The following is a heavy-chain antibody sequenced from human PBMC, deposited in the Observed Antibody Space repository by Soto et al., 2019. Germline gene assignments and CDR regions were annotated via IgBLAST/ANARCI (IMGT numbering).Heavy chain of an antibody. V-gene: IGHV3-33*01. CDR3: ARGSSNFGVVVSLDS. D-gene: IGHD3-3*01. J-gene: IGHJ4*02. CDR2: MWYDGTKE. CDR1: GFTFSSFG. Sequence: QVQLVESGGGVVQPGGSLRLSCAASGFTFSSFGMHWVRQAPGKGLEWVAMMWYDGTKEYYADSVKGRFTISRDNSKNKLYLQMNSLRVEDTAVYYCARGSSNFGVVVSLDSWGQGTPVTVSS.